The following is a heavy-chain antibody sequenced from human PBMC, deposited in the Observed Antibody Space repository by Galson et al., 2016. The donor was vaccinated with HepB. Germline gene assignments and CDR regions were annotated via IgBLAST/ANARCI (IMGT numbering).Heavy chain of an antibody. V-gene: IGHV3-7*04. CDR2: INQDGSDK. CDR3: ARVSTSIIAAAGRTLFDY. D-gene: IGHD6-13*01. J-gene: IGHJ4*02. Sequence: LEWVANINQDGSDKYYVDSVKGRFTISRDNAKNSLYLQMNSLRAEDTAVYYCARVSTSIIAAAGRTLFDYWGQGTLVTVSS.